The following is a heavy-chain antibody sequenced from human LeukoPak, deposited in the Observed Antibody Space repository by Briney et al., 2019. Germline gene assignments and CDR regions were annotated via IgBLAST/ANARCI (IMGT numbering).Heavy chain of an antibody. CDR2: ISGSGGST. D-gene: IGHD3-22*01. Sequence: GGSLRLSCAASGFTFSSYAMRWVRQAPGKGLEWVSAISGSGGSTYYADSVKGRFTISRDNSKNTLYLQMNSLRAEDTAVYYCAKGYYDSSGYYYILFIDYWGQGTLVTVSS. CDR3: AKGYYDSSGYYYILFIDY. V-gene: IGHV3-23*01. CDR1: GFTFSSYA. J-gene: IGHJ4*02.